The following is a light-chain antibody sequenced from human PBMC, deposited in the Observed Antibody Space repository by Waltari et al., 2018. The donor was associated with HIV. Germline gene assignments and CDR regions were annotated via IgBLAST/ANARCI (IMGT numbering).Light chain of an antibody. Sequence: QSALTQPPSVSGSLGQSVIISCTGTSSDIGAYNRVSWYHQSPGTAPKLRIYEVTHRPAGVPVRFSGSKSGNTASLTISGLQADDEADYYCSSYTTSSTWVFGGGTKLTVL. J-gene: IGLJ3*02. CDR1: SSDIGAYNR. CDR3: SSYTTSSTWV. CDR2: EVT. V-gene: IGLV2-18*02.